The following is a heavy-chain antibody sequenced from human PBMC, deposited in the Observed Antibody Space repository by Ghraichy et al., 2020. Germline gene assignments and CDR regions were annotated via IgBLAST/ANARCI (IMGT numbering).Heavy chain of an antibody. V-gene: IGHV4-30-2*01. CDR3: ASTYSSGWSFFDN. Sequence: SETLSLTCAVSGGSISSGGYSWSWIRQPPGKGLEWIGYIYHSGSTYYNPSLKSRVTISVDRSKNQFSLKLSSVTAADTAVYYCASTYSSGWSFFDNWGQGTLVTVSS. J-gene: IGHJ4*02. CDR1: GGSISSGGYS. D-gene: IGHD6-19*01. CDR2: IYHSGST.